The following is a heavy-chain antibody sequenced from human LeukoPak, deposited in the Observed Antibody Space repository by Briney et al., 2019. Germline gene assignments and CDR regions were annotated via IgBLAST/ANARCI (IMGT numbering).Heavy chain of an antibody. J-gene: IGHJ6*02. V-gene: IGHV3-30-3*01. Sequence: GGSLRLSCAASGFTFSSYPMHWVRQAPGKGLEWVAVISHDGSNKYYADSVKGRFTISRDNSKNTPYVQMNSLRPEDTAVYYCARDRGATYYYYAMDVWGQGTTVTVSS. CDR1: GFTFSSYP. CDR2: ISHDGSNK. CDR3: ARDRGATYYYYAMDV.